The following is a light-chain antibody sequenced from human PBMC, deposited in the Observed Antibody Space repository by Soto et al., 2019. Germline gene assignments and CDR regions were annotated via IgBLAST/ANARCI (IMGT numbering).Light chain of an antibody. Sequence: IVLTQSPATLSVSPGERATLSCRASQSVSSNLAWHQQRPGQAPRLLIYGVSTRAPDIPARFSGSGSGTDFTLTISSLEPEDFAVYYCQQRSNWPRTFGQGTKVDIK. J-gene: IGKJ1*01. CDR1: QSVSSN. V-gene: IGKV3-11*01. CDR2: GVS. CDR3: QQRSNWPRT.